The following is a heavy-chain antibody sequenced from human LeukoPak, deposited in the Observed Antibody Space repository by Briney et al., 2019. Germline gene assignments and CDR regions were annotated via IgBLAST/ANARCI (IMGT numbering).Heavy chain of an antibody. V-gene: IGHV4-4*09. CDR2: IYTSGST. D-gene: IGHD1-1*01. J-gene: IGHJ5*02. CDR3: ARRTDNWFDP. Sequence: SETLSLTCTVPGGSISSYYWSWIRQPPGKGLEWIGYIYTSGSTNYNPSLKSRVTISVDTSKNQFSLKLSSVTAAHTAVYYCARRTDNWFDPWGQGTLVTVFS. CDR1: GGSISSYY.